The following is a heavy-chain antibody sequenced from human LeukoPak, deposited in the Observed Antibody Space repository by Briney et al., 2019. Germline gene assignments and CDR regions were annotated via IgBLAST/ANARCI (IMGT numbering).Heavy chain of an antibody. J-gene: IGHJ4*02. CDR2: INPNSGGT. Sequence: ASVKVSCKASGYTFTDYYMHWVRQAPGQGLEWMGWINPNSGGTNYAQKFQGRVTMTRDMSTSTVYMELSSLRSADTAVYYCARSPHILTGENFDYWGQGTLLTVSS. V-gene: IGHV1-2*02. CDR3: ARSPHILTGENFDY. CDR1: GYTFTDYY. D-gene: IGHD3-9*01.